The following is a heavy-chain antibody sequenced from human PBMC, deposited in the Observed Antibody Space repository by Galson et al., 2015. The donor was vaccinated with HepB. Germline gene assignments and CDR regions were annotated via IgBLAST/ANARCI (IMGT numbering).Heavy chain of an antibody. V-gene: IGHV4-59*01. Sequence: SETLSLTCTVSGGSLSFSYWSWIRQPPGKGLEWIGYIYYFGSTNYNPSLKSRVTISIDTSKNQFSLNLSSVTTADTAVYYCAKDSSGWSFEYWGQGGLVTVSS. J-gene: IGHJ4*02. D-gene: IGHD6-19*01. CDR1: GGSLSFSY. CDR3: AKDSSGWSFEY. CDR2: IYYFGST.